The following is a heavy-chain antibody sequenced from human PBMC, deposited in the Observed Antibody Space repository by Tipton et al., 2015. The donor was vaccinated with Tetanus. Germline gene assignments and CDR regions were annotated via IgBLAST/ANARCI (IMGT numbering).Heavy chain of an antibody. D-gene: IGHD6-19*01. CDR2: INHRGGT. J-gene: IGHJ5*02. CDR3: ASLPKHWLAPRGAP. Sequence: GLVKPSETLSLTCGVSGGSFSGNYWSWIRQPPGKGLEWIGEINHRGGTMYNPSLKSRVPISGDTSKNQFSLNLTSVTAADTAVYCCASLPKHWLAPRGAPWGQGTLVTVSS. CDR1: GGSFSGNY. V-gene: IGHV4-34*01.